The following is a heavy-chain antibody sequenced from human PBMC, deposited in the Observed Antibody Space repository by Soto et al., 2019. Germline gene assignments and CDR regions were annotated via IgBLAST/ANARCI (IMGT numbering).Heavy chain of an antibody. J-gene: IGHJ3*02. V-gene: IGHV3-23*01. CDR3: EKGFTIFGSHDAFDI. CDR1: GFNFSSFS. D-gene: IGHD3-3*01. Sequence: GGSLSLSWASAGFNFSSFSMSLVRPAPGKGLEWVSAISGSGGSTYYADSVKGRFTISRDNSKNTLYLQMNSLRAEDTAVYYCEKGFTIFGSHDAFDIWGQGTMVTVSS. CDR2: ISGSGGST.